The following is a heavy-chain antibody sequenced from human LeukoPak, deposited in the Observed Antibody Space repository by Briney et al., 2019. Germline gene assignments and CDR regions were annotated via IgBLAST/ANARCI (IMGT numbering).Heavy chain of an antibody. V-gene: IGHV4-30-2*01. CDR2: IYHSGST. CDR3: ARSRRYYGSGSYYPFDY. J-gene: IGHJ4*02. Sequence: SQTLSLTCTVSGGSISSGGYYWSWIRQPPGKGLEWIGYIYHSGSTYYNPSLKSRVTISVDRSKNQFSLKLSSVTAADTAVYYCARSRRYYGSGSYYPFDYWGQGTLVTVSS. D-gene: IGHD3-10*01. CDR1: GGSISSGGYY.